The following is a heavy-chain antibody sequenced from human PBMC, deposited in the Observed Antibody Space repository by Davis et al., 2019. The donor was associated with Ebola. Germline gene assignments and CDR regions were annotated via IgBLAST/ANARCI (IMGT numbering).Heavy chain of an antibody. V-gene: IGHV4-34*01. CDR2: INHSGST. CDR3: AREHFDI. CDR1: GGSLSGHY. Sequence: SETLSLTCDVSGGSLSGHYWSWIRQPPGKGLEWIGEINHSGSTNYNPSLESRVIISVDTSKNQFSLKLTSVTAADTAVYYCAREHFDIWGQGTKVTVSS. J-gene: IGHJ3*02.